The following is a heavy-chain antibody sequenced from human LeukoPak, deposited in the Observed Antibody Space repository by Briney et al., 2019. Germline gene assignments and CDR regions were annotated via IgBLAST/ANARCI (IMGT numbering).Heavy chain of an antibody. CDR1: GGSFSGYY. V-gene: IGHV4-34*01. CDR2: INHSGST. D-gene: IGHD6-19*01. CDR3: ARETIAVAGTGAYYYYGMDV. Sequence: SETLSLTCAVYGGSFSGYYWSWIRQPPGKGLEWIGEINHSGSTNYNPSLKSRVTISVDTSKNQFSLKLSSVTAADTAVYYCARETIAVAGTGAYYYYGMDVWGQGTTVTVSS. J-gene: IGHJ6*02.